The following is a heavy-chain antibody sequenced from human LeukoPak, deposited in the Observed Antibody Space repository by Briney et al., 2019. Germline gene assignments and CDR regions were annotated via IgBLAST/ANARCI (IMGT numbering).Heavy chain of an antibody. Sequence: GGSLRLSCAASGFTFSSYAMHWVRQAPGKGLEWVAVISYDGSNKYYADSVKGRFTISRDNSKNTLYLRMNSLRAEDTAVYYCARADSLGVVGAATVDYWGQGTLVTVSS. V-gene: IGHV3-30-3*01. CDR3: ARADSLGVVGAATVDY. CDR1: GFTFSSYA. J-gene: IGHJ4*02. D-gene: IGHD2-15*01. CDR2: ISYDGSNK.